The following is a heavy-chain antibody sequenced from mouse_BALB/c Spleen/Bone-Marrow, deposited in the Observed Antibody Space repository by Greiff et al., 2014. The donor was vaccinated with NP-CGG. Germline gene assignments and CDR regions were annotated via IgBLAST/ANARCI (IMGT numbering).Heavy chain of an antibody. Sequence: LQQSGPELVRPGASVKLSCKASGYTFTGYWMHWVKQRHGKGLEWIGIIYPGTGSTNYNEKFKSKATLTVDTSSSTAYMQLGNLASDDSAVYNCTRSGYDVAYWGQGTLVTVSA. D-gene: IGHD2-2*01. CDR1: GYTFTGYW. CDR2: IYPGTGST. J-gene: IGHJ3*01. V-gene: IGHV1S22*01. CDR3: TRSGYDVAY.